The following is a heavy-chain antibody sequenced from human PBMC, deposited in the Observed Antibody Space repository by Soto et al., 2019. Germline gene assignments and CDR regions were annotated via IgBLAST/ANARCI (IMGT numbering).Heavy chain of an antibody. CDR3: ARAHDYSNHHYYYGMDV. CDR2: ISSSSSTI. CDR1: GFTFSSYS. D-gene: IGHD4-4*01. J-gene: IGHJ6*02. Sequence: PGGSLRLSCAASGFTFSSYSMNWVRQAPGKGLEWVSYISSSSSTIYYADSVKGRFTISRDNAKNSLYLQMNSLRDEDTAVYYCARAHDYSNHHYYYGMDVWGQGTTVTVSS. V-gene: IGHV3-48*02.